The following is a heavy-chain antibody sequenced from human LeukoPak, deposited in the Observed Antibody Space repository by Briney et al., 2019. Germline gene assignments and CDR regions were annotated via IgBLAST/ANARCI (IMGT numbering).Heavy chain of an antibody. V-gene: IGHV3-21*01. Sequence: GGSLRLYCAASGFTFSSYSMNWVRQAPGKGLEWVSSISSSSSYIYYADSVKGRFTISRDNAKSSLYLQMNSLRAEDTAVYYCARESPLTLWGYYFDYWGQGTLVTVSS. CDR2: ISSSSSYI. CDR3: ARESPLTLWGYYFDY. D-gene: IGHD3-16*01. J-gene: IGHJ4*02. CDR1: GFTFSSYS.